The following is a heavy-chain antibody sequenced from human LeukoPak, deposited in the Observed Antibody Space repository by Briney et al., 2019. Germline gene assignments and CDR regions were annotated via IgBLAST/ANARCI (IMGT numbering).Heavy chain of an antibody. D-gene: IGHD3-10*01. Sequence: ASVKVSCKASGGTFSSYAISWVRQAPGQGLEWMGRIIPILGIANYAQKFQGRVTITADKSTSTAYMELSSLRSEDMAVYYCAKGNVGYYGSGDDYWGQGTLVTVSS. CDR3: AKGNVGYYGSGDDY. CDR2: IIPILGIA. CDR1: GGTFSSYA. J-gene: IGHJ4*02. V-gene: IGHV1-69*04.